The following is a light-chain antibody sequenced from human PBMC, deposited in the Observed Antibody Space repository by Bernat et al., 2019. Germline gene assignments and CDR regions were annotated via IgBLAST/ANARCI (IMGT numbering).Light chain of an antibody. CDR1: SSDVGGYNS. V-gene: IGLV2-11*01. J-gene: IGLJ1*01. Sequence: QSALTQPRPVSGSPGQSVTISCTGTSSDVGGYNSVSWYQQHPGKAPKLMIYDVSKGPSGVPDRFSGSKSGNTASLTISGLQAEDEADYYCCSYAGSYTRYVFGTGTKVTVL. CDR3: CSYAGSYTRYV. CDR2: DVS.